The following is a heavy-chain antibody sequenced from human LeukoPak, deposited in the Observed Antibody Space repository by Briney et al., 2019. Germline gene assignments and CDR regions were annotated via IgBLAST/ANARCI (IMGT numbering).Heavy chain of an antibody. CDR2: INPSGGST. J-gene: IGHJ5*02. CDR1: GYTFTSYY. V-gene: IGHV1-46*01. Sequence: ASVKVSCKASGYTFTSYYMHWVRQAPGQGLEWMGIINPSGGSTSYAQKFQGRVTMTRNTSISTAYMELSSLRSEDTAVYYCARGGGLYYDFWSGYYKRKNWFDPWGQGTLVTVSS. CDR3: ARGGGLYYDFWSGYYKRKNWFDP. D-gene: IGHD3-3*01.